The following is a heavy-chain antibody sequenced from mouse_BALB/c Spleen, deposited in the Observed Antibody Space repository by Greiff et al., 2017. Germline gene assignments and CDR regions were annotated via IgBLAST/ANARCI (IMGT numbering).Heavy chain of an antibody. J-gene: IGHJ4*01. CDR1: GFTFSSFG. CDR2: ISSGSSTI. V-gene: IGHV5-17*02. D-gene: IGHD4-1*01. Sequence: EVQRVESGGGLVQPGGSRKLSCAASGFTFSSFGMHWVRQAPEKGLEWVAYISSGSSTIYYADTVKGRFTISRDNPKNTLFLQMTSLRSEDTAMYYCARNWGVAMDYWGQGTSVTVSS. CDR3: ARNWGVAMDY.